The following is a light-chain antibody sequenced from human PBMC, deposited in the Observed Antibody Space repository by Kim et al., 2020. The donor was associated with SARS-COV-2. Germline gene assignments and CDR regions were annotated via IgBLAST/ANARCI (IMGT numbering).Light chain of an antibody. J-gene: IGKJ5*01. CDR2: GAS. CDR1: QSVTGTN. CDR3: QYYGSSPPVT. Sequence: EIVLTQSPGRLSLSPGERATLSCRASQSVTGTNLAWYQQRPGQAPRLLMYGASYRDSGIPDRFSGSGSGTDFTLTISRLEPEDFAVYYCQYYGSSPPVTFGQGTRLEIK. V-gene: IGKV3-20*01.